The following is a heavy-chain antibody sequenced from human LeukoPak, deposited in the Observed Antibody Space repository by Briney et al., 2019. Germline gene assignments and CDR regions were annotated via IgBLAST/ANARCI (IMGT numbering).Heavy chain of an antibody. D-gene: IGHD1-26*01. J-gene: IGHJ3*02. Sequence: ASVKVSCKASGYTFTGYYMHWVRQAPGQGLECMGWINPNSGGTNYAQKFQGRVTMTRDTSISAAYMELSRLRSDDTAVYYCARNQGALNDAFDIWGQGTMVTVSS. CDR1: GYTFTGYY. CDR3: ARNQGALNDAFDI. CDR2: INPNSGGT. V-gene: IGHV1-2*02.